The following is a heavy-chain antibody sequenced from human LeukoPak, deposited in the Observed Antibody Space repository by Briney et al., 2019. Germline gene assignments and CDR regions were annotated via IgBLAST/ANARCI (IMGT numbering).Heavy chain of an antibody. J-gene: IGHJ4*02. Sequence: SETLSLTCAIYGGSFSGYYWSWFRQPPGKGLEWIGEINHSGSTNYDPSLESRFTISEDMSKNQFSLKLTSVTAADTAVYYCARGPPRDFDTSGFYYNYWGQGILVTVSS. D-gene: IGHD3-22*01. V-gene: IGHV4-34*01. CDR1: GGSFSGYY. CDR3: ARGPPRDFDTSGFYYNY. CDR2: INHSGST.